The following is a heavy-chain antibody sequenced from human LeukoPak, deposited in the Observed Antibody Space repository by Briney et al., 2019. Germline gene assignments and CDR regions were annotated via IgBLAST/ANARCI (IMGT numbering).Heavy chain of an antibody. CDR2: IYSGGST. D-gene: IGHD2-2*01. V-gene: IGHV3-66*02. CDR1: GFPDRSNY. Sequence: GGSLRLSCAASGFPDRSNYMSWVRQAPPKGLAWVSGIYSGGSTYYPDSVKGRFTISRDNSKNTLYLQMNSVRAEDAAVYYCASYRSTQLYWGQGTLVTVSS. J-gene: IGHJ4*02. CDR3: ASYRSTQLY.